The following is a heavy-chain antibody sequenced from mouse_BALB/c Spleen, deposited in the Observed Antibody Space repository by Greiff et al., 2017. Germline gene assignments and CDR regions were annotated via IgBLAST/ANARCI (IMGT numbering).Heavy chain of an antibody. CDR3: ARYGYYGYFDY. Sequence: VQLQQPGAELVKPGTSVKLSCKASGYNFTSYWINWVKLRPGQGLEWIGDIYPGSGSTNYNEKFKSKATLTVDTSSSTAYMQLSSLASEDSALYYSARYGYYGYFDYWGQGTTLTVSS. J-gene: IGHJ2*01. D-gene: IGHD2-3*01. CDR2: IYPGSGST. CDR1: GYNFTSYW. V-gene: IGHV1-55*01.